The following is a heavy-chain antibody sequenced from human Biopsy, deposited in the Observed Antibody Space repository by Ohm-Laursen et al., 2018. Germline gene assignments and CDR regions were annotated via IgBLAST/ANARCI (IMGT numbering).Heavy chain of an antibody. J-gene: IGHJ6*02. Sequence: LRLSRSPSGFTLLDGLTCVRQVPGTGPEWVSSITSRSGYKYYADSVKGRFTISRDNAKNSLYLQMNSLRAKDTAVYFCASLGLVWFGELLSVPFGMDVWGQGTTVTVSS. D-gene: IGHD3-10*01. V-gene: IGHV3-21*01. CDR2: ITSRSGYK. CDR3: ASLGLVWFGELLSVPFGMDV. CDR1: GFTLLDG.